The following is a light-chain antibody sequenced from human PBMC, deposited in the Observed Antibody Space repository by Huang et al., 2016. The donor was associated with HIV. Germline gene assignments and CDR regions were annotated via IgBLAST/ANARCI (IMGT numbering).Light chain of an antibody. Sequence: DIQMTQSPSSLSASPGVRVTLSCRANQDIGNFLAWYQHKPGGVPRLLIYGASTLQSGVPSRFSGRGSGTDFTLTITSFHPDDVATYYCQRYDSAPRAFGQGTKVEI. J-gene: IGKJ1*01. CDR1: QDIGNF. CDR2: GAS. CDR3: QRYDSAPRA. V-gene: IGKV1-27*01.